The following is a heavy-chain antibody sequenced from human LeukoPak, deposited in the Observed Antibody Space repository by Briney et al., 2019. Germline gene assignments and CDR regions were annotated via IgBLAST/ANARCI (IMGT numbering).Heavy chain of an antibody. D-gene: IGHD3-10*01. Sequence: GTSLRLSCAASGFTFSNYGMHWVRQAPGKGLEWVAVISYDGNNKDYADSVKGRFTISRDNSKNTLYLQMNSLRAEDTAVYYCAKEGRFGAFDIWGQGTMVTASS. V-gene: IGHV3-30*18. J-gene: IGHJ3*02. CDR3: AKEGRFGAFDI. CDR2: ISYDGNNK. CDR1: GFTFSNYG.